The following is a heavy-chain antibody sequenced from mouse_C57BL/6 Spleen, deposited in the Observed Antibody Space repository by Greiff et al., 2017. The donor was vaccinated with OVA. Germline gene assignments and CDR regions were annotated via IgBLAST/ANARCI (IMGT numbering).Heavy chain of an antibody. CDR2: IYPGSGNT. J-gene: IGHJ2*01. Sequence: VQLQESGPELVKPGASVKISCKASGYTFTDYYINWVKQRPGPGLEWIGWIYPGSGNTKYSEKFKGKATLTVDTSSSTAYMQLSSLTSEDSAVYFCARTGKGYYFDYWGQGTTLTVSS. CDR1: GYTFTDYY. D-gene: IGHD4-1*01. CDR3: ARTGKGYYFDY. V-gene: IGHV1-84*01.